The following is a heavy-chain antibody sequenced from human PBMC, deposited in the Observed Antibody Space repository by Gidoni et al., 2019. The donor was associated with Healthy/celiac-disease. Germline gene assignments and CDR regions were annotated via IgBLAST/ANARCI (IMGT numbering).Heavy chain of an antibody. D-gene: IGHD2-21*02. CDR1: GYTFTSYG. CDR2: ISAYNGNT. V-gene: IGHV1-18*01. J-gene: IGHJ4*02. Sequence: QVQLVQSGAEVKKPGASVKVSCKASGYTFTSYGISWVRQAPGQGLEWMGWISAYNGNTNYAQKLQGRVTMTTDTSTSTAYMELRSLRSDDTAVYYCTRAYCGGDCYSLGDYWGQGTLVTVSS. CDR3: TRAYCGGDCYSLGDY.